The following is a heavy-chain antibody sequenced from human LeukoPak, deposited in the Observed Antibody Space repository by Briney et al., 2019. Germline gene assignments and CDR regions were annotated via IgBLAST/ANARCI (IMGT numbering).Heavy chain of an antibody. V-gene: IGHV3-20*04. CDR3: ARGGHILTGYYLFDY. Sequence: PGGSMRLSCAVSGFTLSSYAMRWVRQAPGKGLEWVSGTNWNGGSTGYADSVKGRFTISRDNAKNSLYLQMNSLRAEDTALYYCARGGHILTGYYLFDYCGQGTLFTVSS. D-gene: IGHD3-9*01. CDR2: TNWNGGST. J-gene: IGHJ4*02. CDR1: GFTLSSYA.